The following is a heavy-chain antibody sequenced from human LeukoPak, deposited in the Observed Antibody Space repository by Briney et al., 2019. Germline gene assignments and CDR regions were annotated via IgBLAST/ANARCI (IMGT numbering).Heavy chain of an antibody. J-gene: IGHJ4*02. V-gene: IGHV3-23*01. Sequence: GGSLRPSCAASGFTFSSYPMTWVRQAPGKGLEWVSSISGGSERIYYADPVKGRFTISRENAKNSLYLQMNSLRVEDTAVYYCVRQKKSHGNFDYWGQGTLVTVSS. CDR2: ISGGSERI. CDR3: VRQKKSHGNFDY. D-gene: IGHD1-26*01. CDR1: GFTFSSYP.